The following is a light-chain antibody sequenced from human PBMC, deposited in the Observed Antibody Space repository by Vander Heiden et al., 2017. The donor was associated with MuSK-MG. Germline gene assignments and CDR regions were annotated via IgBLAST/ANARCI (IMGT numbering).Light chain of an antibody. V-gene: IGKV3-20*01. J-gene: IGKJ2*01. CDR2: GAS. CDR1: QSVSSSY. CDR3: QQDGSYPHT. Sequence: EIVLTQSPGTLSLSPGERATLSCRASQSVSSSYFTGYQQKPGQAPRLLIYGASSRATGIPDRFSGSGSGTDFTLTITRLEPEDFAVYYCQQDGSYPHTFGQGTKLEIK.